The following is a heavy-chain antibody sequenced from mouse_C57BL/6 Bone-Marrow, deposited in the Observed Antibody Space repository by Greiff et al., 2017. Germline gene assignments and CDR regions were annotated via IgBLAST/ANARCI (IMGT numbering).Heavy chain of an antibody. CDR1: GYTFTSYW. V-gene: IGHV1-55*01. CDR2: IYPGSGST. D-gene: IGHD2-1*01. J-gene: IGHJ4*01. Sequence: VPLQQPGAELVKPGASVKMSCKASGYTFTSYWITWVKQRPGQGLEWIGDIYPGSGSTNYNAKFKSKATLTVDTSSSTAYMQLSSLTSGDSAVYYCAREVFLPYYYAMDYWGQGTSVTVSS. CDR3: AREVFLPYYYAMDY.